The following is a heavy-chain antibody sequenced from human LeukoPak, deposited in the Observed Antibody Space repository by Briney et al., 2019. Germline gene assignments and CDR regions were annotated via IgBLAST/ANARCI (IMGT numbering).Heavy chain of an antibody. CDR1: GYSISSGYY. Sequence: SETLSLTCAVSGYSISSGYYWGWIRQPPGKGLERIGEINHSGSTNYNPSLKSRVTISVDTSKNQFSLKLSSVTAADTAVYYCARVGFWSGINPPVYWYFDLWGRGTLVTVSS. D-gene: IGHD3-3*01. CDR2: INHSGST. CDR3: ARVGFWSGINPPVYWYFDL. V-gene: IGHV4-38-2*01. J-gene: IGHJ2*01.